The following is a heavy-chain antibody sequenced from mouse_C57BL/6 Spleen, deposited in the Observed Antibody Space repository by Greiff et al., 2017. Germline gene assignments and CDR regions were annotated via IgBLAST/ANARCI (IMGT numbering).Heavy chain of an antibody. D-gene: IGHD1-1*01. J-gene: IGHJ4*01. CDR2: IYPGDGDT. V-gene: IGHV1-82*01. CDR3: ARYPTEREMDY. Sequence: QVQLQQSGPELVKPGASVKISCKASGYAFSSSWMNWVKQRPGKGLEWIGRIYPGDGDTNYNGKFKGKATLTADKSSSTAYMQLSSLTSEDSAVYFCARYPTEREMDYWGQGTSVTVSS. CDR1: GYAFSSSW.